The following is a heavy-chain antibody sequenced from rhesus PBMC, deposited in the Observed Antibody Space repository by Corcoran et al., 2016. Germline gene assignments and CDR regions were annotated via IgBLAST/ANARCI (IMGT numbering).Heavy chain of an antibody. CDR2: ISNGGGTT. V-gene: IGHV3S5*01. D-gene: IGHD6-13*01. CDR3: AKEGAAGYWYFDL. Sequence: EVQLVESGGGLVQPGGSLRLSCAASGFTFSAYGMSWVRQASGKGLEWGSYISNGGGTTYYAESVSGRFTISRDNPKNTLSMQMNSLRLEDTAVYYCAKEGAAGYWYFDLWGPGTPITISS. CDR1: GFTFSAYG. J-gene: IGHJ2*01.